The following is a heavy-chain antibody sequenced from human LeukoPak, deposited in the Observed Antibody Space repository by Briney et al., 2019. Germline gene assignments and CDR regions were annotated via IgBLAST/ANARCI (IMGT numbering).Heavy chain of an antibody. D-gene: IGHD6-19*01. CDR2: ISAYNGNT. Sequence: GASVKVSCKASGYTFPSYCISWVRQAPGRELEWMGWISAYNGNTNYAQKLQGRVTMTTDTSTSTAYMELRSLRSDDTAVYYCARPQYSSGWYLDYWGQGTLVTVSS. CDR1: GYTFPSYC. V-gene: IGHV1-18*01. CDR3: ARPQYSSGWYLDY. J-gene: IGHJ4*02.